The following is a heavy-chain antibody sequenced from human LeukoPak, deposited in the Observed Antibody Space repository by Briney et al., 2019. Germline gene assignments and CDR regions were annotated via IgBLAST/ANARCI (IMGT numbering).Heavy chain of an antibody. Sequence: ASVKVSCEASGYTFTDYYMHWVRQAPGQGLDWMGWINPNSGDTNYAREFQGRVTMTRDTSISTAYMELSRLRSDDTAVYYCARGYYYDSSGYRSWAFDIWGQGTMVTVSS. CDR1: GYTFTDYY. J-gene: IGHJ3*02. CDR3: ARGYYYDSSGYRSWAFDI. D-gene: IGHD3-22*01. V-gene: IGHV1-2*02. CDR2: INPNSGDT.